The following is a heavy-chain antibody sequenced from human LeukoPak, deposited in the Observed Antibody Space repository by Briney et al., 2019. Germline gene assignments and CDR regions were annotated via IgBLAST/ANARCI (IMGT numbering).Heavy chain of an antibody. Sequence: GESLKISCETSGYSFTTYWIGWVRQRPGTGLEWGGAIYPDDSDTRYSPCFQSLVAISADRSIRTAYLKWNSLKASATEMYYCARLRGASGTVNWFEPWGQGTLVTVSS. CDR2: IYPDDSDT. V-gene: IGHV5-51*01. J-gene: IGHJ5*02. D-gene: IGHD3-10*01. CDR3: ARLRGASGTVNWFEP. CDR1: GYSFTTYW.